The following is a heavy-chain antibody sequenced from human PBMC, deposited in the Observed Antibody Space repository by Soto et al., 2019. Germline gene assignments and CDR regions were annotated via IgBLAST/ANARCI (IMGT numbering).Heavy chain of an antibody. V-gene: IGHV1-69*13. J-gene: IGHJ6*02. CDR1: GGTFSTYA. CDR3: ARAIVLTNHHYGMDV. D-gene: IGHD1-26*01. Sequence: ASVKVSCKASGGTFSTYAINWVRQAPGQGLEWMGGIIPIFGKTNFAQKFQGGVTITADESTSTAYMELSSLRSDDTAVYYCARAIVLTNHHYGMDVWGQGTTVTVSS. CDR2: IIPIFGKT.